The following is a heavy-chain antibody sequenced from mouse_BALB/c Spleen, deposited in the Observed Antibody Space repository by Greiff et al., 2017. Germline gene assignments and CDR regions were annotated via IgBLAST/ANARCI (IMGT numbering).Heavy chain of an antibody. CDR2: INPSTGYT. V-gene: IGHV1-7*01. CDR3: ASRSY. J-gene: IGHJ3*01. CDR1: GYTFTSYW. Sequence: QVHVKQSGAELAKPGASVKMSCKASGYTFTSYWMHWVKQRPGQGLEWIGYINPSTGYTEYNQKFKDKATLTADKSSSTAYMQLSSLTSEDSAVYYCASRSYWGQGTLVTVSA.